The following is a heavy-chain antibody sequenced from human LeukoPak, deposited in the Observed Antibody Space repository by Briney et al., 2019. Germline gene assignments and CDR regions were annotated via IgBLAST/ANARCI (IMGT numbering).Heavy chain of an antibody. J-gene: IGHJ4*02. CDR2: VSPNSGNT. CDR1: GYTFTNHG. Sequence: ASVKVSCKPSGYTFTNHGINWVRQATGQGLAWMGWVSPNSGNTVYAQKVKGRVIMTMDPSMSTAYMELSSLLSEDTAVYYCARGGPDDNYDDFDYWGQGTLVTVAS. CDR3: ARGGPDDNYDDFDY. D-gene: IGHD4-11*01. V-gene: IGHV1-8*01.